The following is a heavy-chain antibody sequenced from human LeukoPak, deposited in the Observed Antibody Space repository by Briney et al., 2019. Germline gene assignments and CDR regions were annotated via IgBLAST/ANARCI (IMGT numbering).Heavy chain of an antibody. CDR1: GGSFSGYY. V-gene: IGHV4-34*01. J-gene: IGHJ6*03. D-gene: IGHD2-8*01. Sequence: TSETLSLTCAVYGGSFSGYYWSRIRQPPGKGLEWIGEINHSGSTNYNPSLKSRVTISVDTSKNQFSLKLSSVTAADTAVYYCAREPLASCSNGVCPSYYYYMDVWGKGTTVTVSS. CDR3: AREPLASCSNGVCPSYYYYMDV. CDR2: INHSGST.